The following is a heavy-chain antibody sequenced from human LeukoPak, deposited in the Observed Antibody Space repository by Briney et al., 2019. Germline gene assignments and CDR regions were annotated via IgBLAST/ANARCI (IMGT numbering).Heavy chain of an antibody. D-gene: IGHD2-21*02. CDR3: ATERRPYCGGDCLPDY. CDR2: FDPEDGET. Sequence: ASVKVSCKVSGYTLTELSMHWVRQAPGKGLEWMGGFDPEDGETIYAQKFQGRVTMTTDTSTSTAYMELRSLRSDDTAVYYCATERRPYCGGDCLPDYWGQGTLVTVSS. V-gene: IGHV1-24*01. CDR1: GYTLTELS. J-gene: IGHJ4*02.